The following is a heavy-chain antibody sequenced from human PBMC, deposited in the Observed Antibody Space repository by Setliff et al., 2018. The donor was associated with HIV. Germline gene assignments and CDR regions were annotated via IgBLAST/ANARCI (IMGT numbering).Heavy chain of an antibody. CDR1: GFTFSRNY. Sequence: PGGSLRLSCAASGFTFSRNYMTWVRQAPGKGLAWVSKILGYGEARYYADSVKGRFTISRDNSKNTLYLEMNSLRAEDTAIYFCAKGQGHCTLSSCSVYWFDPWGQGTLVTV. V-gene: IGHV3-23*01. J-gene: IGHJ5*02. D-gene: IGHD2-8*01. CDR3: AKGQGHCTLSSCSVYWFDP. CDR2: ILGYGEAR.